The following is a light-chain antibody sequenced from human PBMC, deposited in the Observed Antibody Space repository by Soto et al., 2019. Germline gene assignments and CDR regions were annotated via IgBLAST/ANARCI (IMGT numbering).Light chain of an antibody. CDR2: GAS. Sequence: EIVLTLSPGTLSLSTGERATLSCRASQSVSSSYLAWYQQKPGQAPRLLIHGASSRATGIPDRFSGSGSGTDFTLTINRLEPEDFAVYYCKQYGSSPQTFGQGTRVDIK. J-gene: IGKJ1*01. CDR3: KQYGSSPQT. V-gene: IGKV3-20*01. CDR1: QSVSSSY.